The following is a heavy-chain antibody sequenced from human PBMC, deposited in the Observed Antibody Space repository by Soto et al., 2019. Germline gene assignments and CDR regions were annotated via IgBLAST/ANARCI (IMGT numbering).Heavy chain of an antibody. CDR2: ISSSSSYI. D-gene: IGHD3-22*01. CDR3: ASGYHYYDSSGYDKWDAFDI. J-gene: IGHJ3*02. Sequence: EVQLVESGGGLVKPGGSLRLSCAASGFTFSSYSMNWVRQAPGKGLEWVSSISSSSSYIYYADSVKGRFTISRDNAKNSLYLKMNSLRAEDTAVYFCASGYHYYDSSGYDKWDAFDIWGQGTMVTVSS. V-gene: IGHV3-21*01. CDR1: GFTFSSYS.